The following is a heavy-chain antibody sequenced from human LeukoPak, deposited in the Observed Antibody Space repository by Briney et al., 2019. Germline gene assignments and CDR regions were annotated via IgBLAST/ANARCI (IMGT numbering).Heavy chain of an antibody. D-gene: IGHD3-22*01. CDR2: FDPEDGET. Sequence: ASVKVSCKVSGYTLTELSMHWVRQAPGKGLEWMGGFDPEDGETISAQKFQGRVTMTEDTSTDTAYMELSSLRSEDTAVYYCATAGGIGRDSSGFPDCWGQGTLVTVSS. CDR3: ATAGGIGRDSSGFPDC. V-gene: IGHV1-24*01. J-gene: IGHJ4*02. CDR1: GYTLTELS.